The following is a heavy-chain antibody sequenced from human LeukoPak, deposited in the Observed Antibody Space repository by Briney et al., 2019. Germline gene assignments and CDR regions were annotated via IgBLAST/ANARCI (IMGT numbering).Heavy chain of an antibody. V-gene: IGHV3-13*01. CDR2: IGTAGDT. CDR3: ARGLAGSFGSDY. J-gene: IGHJ4*02. CDR1: GFTFSSYD. Sequence: GGSLRLSCAACGFTFSSYDMHWVRQATGKGLEWVSAIGTAGDTYYPGSVKGRFTISRENAKNSLYLQMNSLRAGDTAVYYCARGLAGSFGSDYWGQGTLVTVSS. D-gene: IGHD6-19*01.